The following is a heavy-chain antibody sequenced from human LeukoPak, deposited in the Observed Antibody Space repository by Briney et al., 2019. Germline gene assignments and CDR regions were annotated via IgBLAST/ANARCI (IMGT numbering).Heavy chain of an antibody. V-gene: IGHV4-39*01. D-gene: IGHD3-22*01. CDR2: IYYSGST. J-gene: IGHJ3*02. CDR1: GGSISSTTYY. Sequence: PSETLSLTCSVSGGSISSTTYYWGWIRQPPGKGLEWIGSIYYSGSTYYNPSLKSRVTISVDTSKNQFSLKLSSVTAADTAVYYCARLEVETEVVVIRWVKNAFDIWGQGTMVTVSS. CDR3: ARLEVETEVVVIRWVKNAFDI.